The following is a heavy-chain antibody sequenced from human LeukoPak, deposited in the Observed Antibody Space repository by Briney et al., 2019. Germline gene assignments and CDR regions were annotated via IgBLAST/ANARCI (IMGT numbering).Heavy chain of an antibody. CDR3: AKDIFTMVRGVVDY. CDR2: ISGSGGST. V-gene: IGHV3-23*01. J-gene: IGHJ4*02. Sequence: GGSLRLSCAASGFTFSSYAMSWVRQAPGKGLEWVSAISGSGGSTYYADSVKGRFTISRDNAKNSLYLQMNSLRAEDTALYYCAKDIFTMVRGVVDYWGQGTLVTVSS. CDR1: GFTFSSYA. D-gene: IGHD3-10*01.